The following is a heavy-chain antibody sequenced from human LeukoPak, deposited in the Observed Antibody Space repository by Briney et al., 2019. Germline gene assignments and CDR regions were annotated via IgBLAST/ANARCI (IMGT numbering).Heavy chain of an antibody. V-gene: IGHV3-21*01. CDR3: ASNDYRDEGIDS. D-gene: IGHD4-17*01. J-gene: IGHJ4*02. Sequence: GGSLRLSCAASGFAFSRYSMNWVRQAPGKGLEWVSSISYSGPHMFYADSVRGRFTISRDNAENSLFLQMNSLRAEDTAVYFCASNDYRDEGIDSWGQGPLVTVSS. CDR2: ISYSGPHM. CDR1: GFAFSRYS.